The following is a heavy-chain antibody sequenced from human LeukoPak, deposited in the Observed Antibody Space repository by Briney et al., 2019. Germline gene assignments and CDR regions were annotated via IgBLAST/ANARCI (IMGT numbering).Heavy chain of an antibody. CDR3: ARETGSTFGGVTDV. CDR1: GGSISSGDYY. V-gene: IGHV4-30-4*01. Sequence: SETLSLTCTVSGGSISSGDYYWSWIRQPPGKGLEWIGYIYYSGSTYYNPSLKSRVTISVDTSKNQFSLKLSSVTAADTAVYYCARETGSTFGGVTDVWGQGTTVTVSS. CDR2: IYYSGST. D-gene: IGHD3-16*01. J-gene: IGHJ6*02.